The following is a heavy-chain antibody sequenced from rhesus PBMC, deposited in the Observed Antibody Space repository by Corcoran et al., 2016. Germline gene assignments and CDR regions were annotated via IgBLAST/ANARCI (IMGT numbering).Heavy chain of an antibody. V-gene: IGHV4-76*01. CDR3: ARMGYSNYDY. J-gene: IGHJ4*01. D-gene: IGHD5-24*01. CDR2: IYGSSGST. Sequence: QVQLQESGPGVVKPSETLSLTCAVSGGSISSGYDWSWIRQPPGKGLEWIGYIYGSSGSTNYNPSLKNRVTISKDASKNQFALKLSSVTAADTAVYYCARMGYSNYDYWGQGVLVTVSS. CDR1: GGSISSGYD.